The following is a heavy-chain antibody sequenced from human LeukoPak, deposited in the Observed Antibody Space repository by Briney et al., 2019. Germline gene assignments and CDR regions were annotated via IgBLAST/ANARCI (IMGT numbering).Heavy chain of an antibody. CDR3: AKDYYDFWSGYSD. J-gene: IGHJ4*02. D-gene: IGHD3-3*01. CDR1: AFTFSSYA. CDR2: ITDSGGRT. V-gene: IGHV3-23*01. Sequence: GGSLRLSCAASAFTFSSYAMTWVRQAPGKGLEWVSSITDSGGRTFYADSVKGRFTMSRDNSKNTLYLQMNGLRAEDTAIYYCAKDYYDFWSGYSDWGQGTLVTVSS.